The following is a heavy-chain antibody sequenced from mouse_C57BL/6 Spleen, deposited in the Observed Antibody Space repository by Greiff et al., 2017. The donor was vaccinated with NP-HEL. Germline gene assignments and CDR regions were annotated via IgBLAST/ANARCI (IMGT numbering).Heavy chain of an antibody. J-gene: IGHJ1*03. Sequence: EVQLQESGGGLVKPGGSLKLSCAASGFTFSSYAMSWVRQTPEKRLEWVATISDGGSYTYYPDNVKGRFTISRDNAKNNLYLQMSHLKSEDTAMYYCARYYYGSSYGYFDVWGTGTTVTVSS. CDR3: ARYYYGSSYGYFDV. CDR1: GFTFSSYA. V-gene: IGHV5-4*01. CDR2: ISDGGSYT. D-gene: IGHD1-1*01.